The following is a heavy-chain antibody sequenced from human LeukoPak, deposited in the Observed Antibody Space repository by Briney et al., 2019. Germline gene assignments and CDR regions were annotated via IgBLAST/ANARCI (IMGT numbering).Heavy chain of an antibody. Sequence: PGGSLRLSCVASGFTFSNYWMHWVRQAPGKGLVWISRINSDGSSTSYVDSVKGRFTISRDNAKNTLYLQMNSLRAEDTAVYYCGRGNYYGMDVWGQGTTVTVSS. J-gene: IGHJ6*02. CDR2: INSDGSST. V-gene: IGHV3-74*01. CDR1: GFTFSNYW. CDR3: GRGNYYGMDV.